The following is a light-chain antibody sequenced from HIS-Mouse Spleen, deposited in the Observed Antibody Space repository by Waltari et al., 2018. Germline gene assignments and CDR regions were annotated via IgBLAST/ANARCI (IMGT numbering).Light chain of an antibody. CDR1: QGISSA. V-gene: IGKV1-13*02. J-gene: IGKJ4*01. CDR3: QQFNSYPRLT. CDR2: DAS. Sequence: AIQLTQSPSXXXXSXXDRVPIXCRAXQGISSALAWYQQKPGKAPXLLXYDASSXXSXXPSXXXGSGSGTDFTLTISSLQPEDFATYYCQQFNSYPRLTFGGGTKVEIK.